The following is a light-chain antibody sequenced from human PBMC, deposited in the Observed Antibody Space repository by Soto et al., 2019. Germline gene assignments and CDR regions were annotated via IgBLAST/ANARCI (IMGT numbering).Light chain of an antibody. CDR1: NIGSKS. Sequence: SYALTQPPSVSVATGQTAKITCGGENIGSKSVHWYHQKAGQAPVLVVFDDSDRPSAIPDRFSGSNSGNTATLTISRVEVGDEADYYCQVWHSTNDHYVFGTGTKVTVL. CDR3: QVWHSTNDHYV. J-gene: IGLJ1*01. CDR2: DDS. V-gene: IGLV3-21*02.